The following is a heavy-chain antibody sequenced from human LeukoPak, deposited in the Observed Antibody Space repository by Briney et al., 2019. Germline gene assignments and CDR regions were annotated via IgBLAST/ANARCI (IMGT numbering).Heavy chain of an antibody. Sequence: SVKVSFKASGGTFSSYAISWVRQAPGQGLEWMGGIIPIFGTANYAPKFQGRVTITADESTSTAYMELSSLRSEDTAVYYCARGIVGANFDYWGQGTLATVSS. V-gene: IGHV1-69*01. CDR2: IIPIFGTA. CDR3: ARGIVGANFDY. J-gene: IGHJ4*02. D-gene: IGHD1-26*01. CDR1: GGTFSSYA.